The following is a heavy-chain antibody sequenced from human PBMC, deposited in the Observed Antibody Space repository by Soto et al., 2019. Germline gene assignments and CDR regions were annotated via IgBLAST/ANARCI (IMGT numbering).Heavy chain of an antibody. D-gene: IGHD2-15*01. Sequence: EEQLVESGGGLVQPGGSLRLSCAASGFTFSSYIMHWVRQAPGKGLEFVSVVTSNGGHKPYANSVKGRFTISRDKSKNPMYLEMGSPSGEDMAEYDCGRGGFCSGGACNSYQRPWYFRLWGRGTLVTVSS. CDR1: GFTFSSYI. CDR2: VTSNGGHK. V-gene: IGHV3-64*01. J-gene: IGHJ2*01. CDR3: GRGGFCSGGACNSYQRPWYFRL.